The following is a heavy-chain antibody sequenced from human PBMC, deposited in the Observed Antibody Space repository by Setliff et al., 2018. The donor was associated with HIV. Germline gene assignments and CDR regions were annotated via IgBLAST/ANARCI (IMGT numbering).Heavy chain of an antibody. V-gene: IGHV4-4*07. CDR1: GGSISNYY. Sequence: SETLSLTCTVSGGSISNYYWSWVRQPAGKGLEWIGRIQTSGRTNNNPSLKSRVTMSVDTSKNQFSLILTSVTAADMAVYYCARSSRVNCGGDCYLFDYWGQGTPVTVSS. J-gene: IGHJ4*02. CDR3: ARSSRVNCGGDCYLFDY. D-gene: IGHD2-21*02. CDR2: IQTSGRT.